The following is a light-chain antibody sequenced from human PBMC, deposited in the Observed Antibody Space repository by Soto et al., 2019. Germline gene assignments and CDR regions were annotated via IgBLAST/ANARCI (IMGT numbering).Light chain of an antibody. CDR2: DAS. CDR3: QHRSNWPIT. V-gene: IGKV3-11*01. CDR1: QTVNSN. Sequence: EIVMTQSPSTLSVSPGQRATLSCRASQTVNSNLAWYQRKPGQAPRLLIYDASNRATGIPARFSGSGSGTDFTLTISSLEPEDFAVYYCQHRSNWPITFGQGTRLEIK. J-gene: IGKJ5*01.